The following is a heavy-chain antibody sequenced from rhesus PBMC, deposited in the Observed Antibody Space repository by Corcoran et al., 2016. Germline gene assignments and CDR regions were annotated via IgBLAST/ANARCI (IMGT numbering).Heavy chain of an antibody. CDR1: GYSFTDYY. CDR2: SNPQNGNK. V-gene: IGHV1S2*01. Sequence: QVQLVQSGAEVKKPGSSVKVSCKASGYSFTDYYMHWVRQAPRQGLEWMGCSNPQNGNKKYAQKFQGRVTMTRDKSTSTAYMELSSLRSEDTAVYYCASSNYRVANWCQGVLVTVSS. CDR3: ASSNYRVAN. J-gene: IGHJ4*01. D-gene: IGHD1-44*01.